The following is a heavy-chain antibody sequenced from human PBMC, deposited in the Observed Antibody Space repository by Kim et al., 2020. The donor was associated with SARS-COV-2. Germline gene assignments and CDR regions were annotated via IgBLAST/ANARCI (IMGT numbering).Heavy chain of an antibody. J-gene: IGHJ4*02. Sequence: GGSLRLSCAASGFTFSSYAMHWVRQAPGKGLEWVAVISYDGSNKYYADSVKGRFTISRDNSKNTLYLQMNSLRAEDTAVYYCARDHYYGSGSYSHFDYWGQGTLVTVSS. CDR3: ARDHYYGSGSYSHFDY. CDR2: ISYDGSNK. V-gene: IGHV3-30*04. CDR1: GFTFSSYA. D-gene: IGHD3-10*01.